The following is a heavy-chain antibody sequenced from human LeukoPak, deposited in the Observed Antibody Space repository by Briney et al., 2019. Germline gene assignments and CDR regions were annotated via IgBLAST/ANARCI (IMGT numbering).Heavy chain of an antibody. V-gene: IGHV4-59*11. Sequence: SETLSLTCLVSGGSISSHYWTWIRQPPGKGLEWIGYISYSGSTNYNPSLKSRVTMSVDTSKNHSSLKLTSVTAAGTAVYYCARDKVAVDGPRFDPWGQGTLVTVSS. CDR2: ISYSGST. CDR1: GGSISSHY. D-gene: IGHD6-19*01. J-gene: IGHJ5*02. CDR3: ARDKVAVDGPRFDP.